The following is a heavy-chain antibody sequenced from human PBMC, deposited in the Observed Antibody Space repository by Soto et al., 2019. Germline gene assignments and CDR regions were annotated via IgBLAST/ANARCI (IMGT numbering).Heavy chain of an antibody. J-gene: IGHJ2*01. CDR2: IYHSGST. Sequence: QVQLQESGPGLVKPSGTLSLTCAVSSGSISSSNWWSWVRQPPGKGLEWIGEIYHSGSTNYNPSLNSRFTISVDKSKNQFSLKLSSVTAADTAVYYCARVKVTDWYFDLWGRGTLVTVSS. CDR3: ARVKVTDWYFDL. D-gene: IGHD2-21*02. CDR1: SGSISSSNW. V-gene: IGHV4-4*02.